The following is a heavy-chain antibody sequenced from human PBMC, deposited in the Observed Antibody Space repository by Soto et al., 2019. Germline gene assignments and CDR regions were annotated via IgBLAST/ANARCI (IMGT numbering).Heavy chain of an antibody. CDR2: ISAYNGNT. V-gene: IGHV1-18*01. Sequence: ASVKVSCKASGYTFTNYGMSWVRQAPGQGLEWMGWISAYNGNTKYAQKLQGRVTMTTDTSTSTAYMELRSLRSDDTAVYYCARGVGSGSYYNQYNWFDPWGQGTPVTV. D-gene: IGHD3-10*01. CDR1: GYTFTNYG. CDR3: ARGVGSGSYYNQYNWFDP. J-gene: IGHJ5*02.